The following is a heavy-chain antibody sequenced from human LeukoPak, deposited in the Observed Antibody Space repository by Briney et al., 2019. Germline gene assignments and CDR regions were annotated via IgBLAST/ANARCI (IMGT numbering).Heavy chain of an antibody. J-gene: IGHJ6*02. D-gene: IGHD1-26*01. CDR3: AKDWVGAGPNYYGMDV. Sequence: GGSLRLSCAASGFTFSSYAMSWVRQAPGKELEWVSAISGSGGSTYYADSVKGRFTISRDNSKNTLYLQMNSLRAEDTAVYYCAKDWVGAGPNYYGMDVWGQGTTVTVSS. CDR1: GFTFSSYA. V-gene: IGHV3-23*01. CDR2: ISGSGGST.